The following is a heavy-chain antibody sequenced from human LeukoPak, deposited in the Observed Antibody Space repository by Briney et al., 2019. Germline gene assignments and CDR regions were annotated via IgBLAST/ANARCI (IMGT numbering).Heavy chain of an antibody. CDR2: INHSGST. D-gene: IGHD6-19*01. Sequence: SETLSLICAVYGGSFSGYYWSWIRQPPGKGLEWIGEINHSGSTNYNPSLKSRVTISVDTSKNQFSLKLSSVTAADTAVYYCARYDVGWYYFDYWGQGTLVTVSS. CDR3: ARYDVGWYYFDY. J-gene: IGHJ4*02. CDR1: GGSFSGYY. V-gene: IGHV4-34*01.